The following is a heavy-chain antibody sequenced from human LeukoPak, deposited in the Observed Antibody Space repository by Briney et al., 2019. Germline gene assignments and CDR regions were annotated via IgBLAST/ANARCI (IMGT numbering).Heavy chain of an antibody. CDR3: ARGSGTSWFDY. D-gene: IGHD2-2*01. CDR2: INPRSGGT. J-gene: IGHJ4*02. CDR1: GYTFTANY. V-gene: IGHV1-2*02. Sequence: ASVKVSCKASGYTFTANYMHWVRQAPGQGLEWMGWINPRSGGTNYGEKFRGRVTMTRDTSITTAYMELSSLRFDDTAVYYCARGSGTSWFDYWGQGTLVTVSS.